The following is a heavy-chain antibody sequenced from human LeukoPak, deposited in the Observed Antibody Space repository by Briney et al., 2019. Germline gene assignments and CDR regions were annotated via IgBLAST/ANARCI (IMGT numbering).Heavy chain of an antibody. D-gene: IGHD6-13*01. Sequence: PGGSLRLSCPASGFTFSNYAMSWVRQAPGKGLEWVSYISSSSSTIYYADSVKGRFTISRDNAKNSLYLQMNSLRAEDTAVYYCVEEQQLDWGQGTLVTVSS. CDR3: VEEQQLD. V-gene: IGHV3-48*04. CDR2: ISSSSSTI. CDR1: GFTFSNYA. J-gene: IGHJ4*02.